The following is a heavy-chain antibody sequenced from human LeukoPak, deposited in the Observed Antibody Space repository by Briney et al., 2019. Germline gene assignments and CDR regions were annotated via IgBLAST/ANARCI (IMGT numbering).Heavy chain of an antibody. J-gene: IGHJ4*02. CDR1: GYTFTSYY. D-gene: IGHD3-10*01. CDR2: INPSGGST. V-gene: IGHV1-46*01. Sequence: ASVKVSCKASGYTFTSYYMHWVRQAPGQGLEWMGIINPSGGSTSYAQKFQGRVTMTRDTSTSTVYMELSSLRSGDTAVYYCARDSYGSGSYYNPFDYWGQGTLVTVSS. CDR3: ARDSYGSGSYYNPFDY.